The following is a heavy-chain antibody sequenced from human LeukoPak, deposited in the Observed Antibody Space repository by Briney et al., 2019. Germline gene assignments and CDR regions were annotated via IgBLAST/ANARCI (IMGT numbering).Heavy chain of an antibody. CDR2: IKEDGSDK. CDR1: GXSFSRYW. J-gene: IGHJ4*02. CDR3: TRYGDDDTPGLN. Sequence: GGSLRLSCAASGXSFSRYWMTWVRQAPGKGLEWVANIKEDGSDKYYVDSVRGRFTISRDNAKNSLYLQMNSLRAEDTALYYCTRYGDDDTPGLNWGQGTLVTVSS. D-gene: IGHD4-17*01. V-gene: IGHV3-7*01.